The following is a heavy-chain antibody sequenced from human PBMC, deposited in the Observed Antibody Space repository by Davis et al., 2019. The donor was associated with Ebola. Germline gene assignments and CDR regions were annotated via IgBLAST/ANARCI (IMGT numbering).Heavy chain of an antibody. CDR1: GGSISSGGYY. J-gene: IGHJ4*02. Sequence: SETLSLTCTVSGGSISSGGYYWSWIRQHPGKGLEWIGYIYYSGSTYYNPSLKSRVTISVDTSKNQFSLKLSSVTAADTAVYYCARGRDYIWGSYRYAYWGQGTLVTVSS. V-gene: IGHV4-31*03. D-gene: IGHD3-16*02. CDR3: ARGRDYIWGSYRYAY. CDR2: IYYSGST.